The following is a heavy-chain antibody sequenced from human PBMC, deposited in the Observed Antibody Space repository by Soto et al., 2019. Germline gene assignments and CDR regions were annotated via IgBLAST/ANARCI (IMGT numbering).Heavy chain of an antibody. D-gene: IGHD3-9*01. CDR3: ARDFVNVLRYFDWSRGYDY. CDR2: INPNSGGT. J-gene: IGHJ4*02. V-gene: IGHV1-2*02. CDR1: GYTFTGYY. Sequence: ASVKVSCKASGYTFTGYYMHCVRQAPGQGLEWMGWINPNSGGTNYAQKFQGRVTMTRDTSISTAYMELSRLRSDDTAVYYCARDFVNVLRYFDWSRGYDYWGQGTLVTVSS.